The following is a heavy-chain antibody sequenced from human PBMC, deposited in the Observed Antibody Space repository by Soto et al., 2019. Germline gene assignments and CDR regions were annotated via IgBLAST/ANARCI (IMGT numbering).Heavy chain of an antibody. D-gene: IGHD3-16*01. V-gene: IGHV4-39*01. CDR3: ARHAVFDSFGGESDGSDF. Sequence: PSETLSLTCTVSGGSISSNSYYWDWIRQPPGKGLEWIGSLFYSGATYHNPSLQSRVTISVDTSKNQFSLHLSSVTAADTAVYYWARHAVFDSFGGESDGSDFGGQGPLVTVSS. CDR2: LFYSGAT. J-gene: IGHJ4*02. CDR1: GGSISSNSYY.